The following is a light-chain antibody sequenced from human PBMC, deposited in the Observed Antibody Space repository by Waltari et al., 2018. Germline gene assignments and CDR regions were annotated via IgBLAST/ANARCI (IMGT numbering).Light chain of an antibody. CDR2: GAS. Sequence: EIVMTQLPATLAVSPGDTATLSCWASQTISTTIAWYQQKPGQAPKFLIYGASVRAPGIPARFSGSGSGIEYTLTIAGLQSEDFAVYYCQQFENWPYTFGQGTKLEIK. CDR3: QQFENWPYT. J-gene: IGKJ2*01. CDR1: QTISTT. V-gene: IGKV3-15*01.